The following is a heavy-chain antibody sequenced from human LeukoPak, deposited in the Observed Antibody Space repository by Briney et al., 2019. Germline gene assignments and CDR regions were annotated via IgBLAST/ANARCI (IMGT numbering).Heavy chain of an antibody. CDR2: IYYSGST. V-gene: IGHV4-59*12. J-gene: IGHJ5*02. CDR3: ARDRYYYDSSGLNWFDP. D-gene: IGHD3-22*01. CDR1: GGSISSYY. Sequence: SETLSLTCTVSGGSISSYYWSWIRQPPGKGLEWIGYIYYSGSTNYNPSLKSRVTMSVDTSKNQFSLKLSSVTAADTAVYYCARDRYYYDSSGLNWFDPWGQGTLVTVSS.